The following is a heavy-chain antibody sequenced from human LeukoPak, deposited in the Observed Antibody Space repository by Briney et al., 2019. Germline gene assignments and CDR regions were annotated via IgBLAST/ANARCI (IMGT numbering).Heavy chain of an antibody. CDR3: ATSRGGSGSIWDS. CDR2: IYYSGST. J-gene: IGHJ4*02. Sequence: PSETLSLTCTVAGGSLSIHYWSWVRQPPGNGREWIGYIYYSGSTNYNPSLKSGATISVDPSKNQSSLKLSAVTAAAPPVFSVATSRGGSGSIWDSWGEGTLVTVSS. D-gene: IGHD3-10*01. CDR1: GGSLSIHY. V-gene: IGHV4-59*11.